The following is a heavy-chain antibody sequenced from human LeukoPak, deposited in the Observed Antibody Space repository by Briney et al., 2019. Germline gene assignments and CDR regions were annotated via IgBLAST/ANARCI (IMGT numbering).Heavy chain of an antibody. CDR1: GYTFTSYG. D-gene: IGHD6-19*01. J-gene: IGHJ3*02. Sequence: ASVKVSCKASGYTFTSYGISWVRQAPGQGLEWMGWISAYNGNTNYAQKLQGRVTITRNTSISTAYMELSSLRSEDTAVYYCASPGIAVAGSHAFDIWGQGTMVTVSS. V-gene: IGHV1-18*01. CDR3: ASPGIAVAGSHAFDI. CDR2: ISAYNGNT.